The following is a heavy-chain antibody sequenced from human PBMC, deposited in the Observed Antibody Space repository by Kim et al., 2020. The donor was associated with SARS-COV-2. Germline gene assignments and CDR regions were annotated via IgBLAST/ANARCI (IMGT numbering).Heavy chain of an antibody. J-gene: IGHJ4*02. D-gene: IGHD3-22*01. V-gene: IGHV3-21*01. CDR1: GFTFSSYS. Sequence: GGSLRLSCAASGFTFSSYSMNWVRQAPGKGLEWVSSISSSSSYIYYADSVKGRFTISRDNTKNSLYLQMNSLRAEDTAVYYCARGHYDSSGYYFSWWGQGPLVTVSS. CDR2: ISSSSSYI. CDR3: ARGHYDSSGYYFSW.